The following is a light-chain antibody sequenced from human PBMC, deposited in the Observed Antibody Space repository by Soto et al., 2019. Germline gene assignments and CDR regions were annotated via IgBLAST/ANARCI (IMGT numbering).Light chain of an antibody. CDR1: SSDVGGYNY. Sequence: QSALTQPASVSGSPGQSITISCTGTSSDVGGYNYVSWYQQHPGKAPKLMIYEVSNRPSGVSKRFSGSKSGNTASLTISGLQAEDEADYYCSSYTSRSTLDYVFGSGTKVTVL. J-gene: IGLJ1*01. CDR3: SSYTSRSTLDYV. V-gene: IGLV2-14*01. CDR2: EVS.